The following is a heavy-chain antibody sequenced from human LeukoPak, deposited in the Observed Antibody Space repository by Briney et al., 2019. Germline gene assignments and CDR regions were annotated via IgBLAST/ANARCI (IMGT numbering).Heavy chain of an antibody. Sequence: GGSLRLSCAASGFTFDDYAMHWVRQAPGKGLEWVSGISWNSGSIGYADSVKGRFTISRDNAKNSLYLQMNSLRAEDTALYYCARSRGYQLLPPDYWGQGTLVTVSS. CDR2: ISWNSGSI. CDR1: GFTFDDYA. J-gene: IGHJ4*02. D-gene: IGHD2-2*01. V-gene: IGHV3-9*01. CDR3: ARSRGYQLLPPDY.